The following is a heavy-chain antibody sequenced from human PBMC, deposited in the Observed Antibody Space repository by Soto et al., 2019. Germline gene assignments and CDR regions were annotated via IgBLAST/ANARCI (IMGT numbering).Heavy chain of an antibody. J-gene: IGHJ3*02. CDR2: INHSGSA. Sequence: SETLSLTCDVYGGSFSGYIWTWIRQTPGKGLQWIGQINHSGSANYNPSLKSRVTMSLDKSNNQFSLKLTSVTAADTAVYYCARDHGVYYGSGRGGAFDIWGQGTMVTV. CDR1: GGSFSGYI. V-gene: IGHV4-34*01. D-gene: IGHD3-10*01. CDR3: ARDHGVYYGSGRGGAFDI.